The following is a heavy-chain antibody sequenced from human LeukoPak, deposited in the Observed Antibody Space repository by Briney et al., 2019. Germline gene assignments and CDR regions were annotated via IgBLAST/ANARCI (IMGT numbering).Heavy chain of an antibody. J-gene: IGHJ6*03. CDR3: ARDGVGTKVTPINYYYYYYMDV. Sequence: ASVKVSCKPSGYTFTSYYMHWVRQAPGQGLEWMGIINPSGGSTSYAQKFQGRVTMTRDMSTSTVYMELSSLRSEDTAVYYCARDGVGTKVTPINYYYYYYMDVWGKGTTVTVSS. CDR1: GYTFTSYY. V-gene: IGHV1-46*01. D-gene: IGHD5-12*01. CDR2: INPSGGST.